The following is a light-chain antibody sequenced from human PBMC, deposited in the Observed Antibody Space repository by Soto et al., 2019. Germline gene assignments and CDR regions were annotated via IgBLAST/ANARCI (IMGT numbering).Light chain of an antibody. J-gene: IGKJ4*01. Sequence: EIVMTKSPATLSVSPGERATLSCRASQSVSSNLAWYQQKPGQAPRLLIYGASTRATGIPARFSGSGSWTEFNLTISSLQSEDFAVYYCQQYNNWPPLTFGGGTKVEIK. CDR3: QQYNNWPPLT. CDR2: GAS. CDR1: QSVSSN. V-gene: IGKV3-15*01.